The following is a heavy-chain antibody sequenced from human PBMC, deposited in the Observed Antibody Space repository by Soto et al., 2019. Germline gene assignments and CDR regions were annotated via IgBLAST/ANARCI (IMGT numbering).Heavy chain of an antibody. J-gene: IGHJ6*02. CDR3: TKSRRGILMVYGFGGMDV. CDR1: GFTISSHA. CDR2: ISGTGDGT. Sequence: QAGGSLRLSCAASGFTISSHAMSWVRQAPGKGLEWVASISGTGDGTYYGDSVKGRFTISRDSSSSTLYLEMNNLRGEDTAVYFCTKSRRGILMVYGFGGMDVWGQGTTVTVSS. V-gene: IGHV3-23*01. D-gene: IGHD2-8*01.